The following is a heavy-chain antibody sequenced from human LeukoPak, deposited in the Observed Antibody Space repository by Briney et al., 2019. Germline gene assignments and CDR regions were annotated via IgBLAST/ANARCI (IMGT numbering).Heavy chain of an antibody. Sequence: ASETLSFTFAVYSLSFFGYYWSWIRQAPGKGLEWIVEINHGGSTNYNPSLRSGVIISVDTSQNQFSLKMSSVTAADTAVYYCARIRGSGGFAADLRYCYYMDVWGKGTTVTVSS. D-gene: IGHD6-25*01. V-gene: IGHV4-34*01. CDR2: INHGGST. J-gene: IGHJ6*03. CDR3: ARIRGSGGFAADLRYCYYMDV. CDR1: SLSFFGYY.